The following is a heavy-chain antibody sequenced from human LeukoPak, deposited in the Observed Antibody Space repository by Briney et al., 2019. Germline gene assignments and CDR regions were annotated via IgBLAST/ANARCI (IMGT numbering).Heavy chain of an antibody. J-gene: IGHJ6*03. CDR1: GGSISSYY. V-gene: IGHV4-4*07. CDR3: ARDIGYCSSTSCSYYYYYYMDV. Sequence: SETLSLTCTVSGGSISSYYWSWIRQPAGKGLEWIGRIYTSGSTNYNPSLKSRVTMSVDTSKNQFSLKLSSVTAADTAVYYCARDIGYCSSTSCSYYYYYYMDVWAKGPRSPSP. CDR2: IYTSGST. D-gene: IGHD2-2*01.